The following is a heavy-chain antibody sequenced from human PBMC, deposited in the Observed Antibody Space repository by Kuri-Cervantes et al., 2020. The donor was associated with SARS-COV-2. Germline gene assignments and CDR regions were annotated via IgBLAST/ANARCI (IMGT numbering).Heavy chain of an antibody. CDR1: GFTFSNAW. D-gene: IGHD6-19*01. CDR2: ISGSGGST. Sequence: GGSLRLSCAASGFTFSNAWMSWVRQAPGKGLEWVSAISGSGGSTYYADSVKGRFTISRDNSKNTLYLQMNSLRAEDTAVYYCAKSRAIAVADIFDYWGQGTLVTVSS. V-gene: IGHV3-23*01. CDR3: AKSRAIAVADIFDY. J-gene: IGHJ4*02.